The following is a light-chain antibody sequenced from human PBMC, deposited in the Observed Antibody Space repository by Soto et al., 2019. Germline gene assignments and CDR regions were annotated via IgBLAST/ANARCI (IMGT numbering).Light chain of an antibody. CDR1: QSVLYSSNNKNY. CDR2: WAS. V-gene: IGKV4-1*01. Sequence: DIVMTQSPDSLAVSLGERATINCKSSQSVLYSSNNKNYLAWYQQRPGQPPKLLIYWASTRESGVPDRFSGSGSGTDFTLPITSLQAEDVAVYYCQQNESTPPTLGQGTKLEIK. CDR3: QQNESTPPT. J-gene: IGKJ2*01.